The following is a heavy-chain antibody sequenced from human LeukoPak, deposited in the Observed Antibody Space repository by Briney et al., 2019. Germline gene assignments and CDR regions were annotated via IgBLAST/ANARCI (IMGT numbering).Heavy chain of an antibody. V-gene: IGHV3-21*04. CDR2: ISSSSLYI. CDR3: AKGGSRVGAPPLYYYYYMDV. CDR1: GFTFVSYS. Sequence: GGSLRLSCAASGFTFVSYSMNWVRQAPGKGLEWVSSISSSSLYIYYADSVKGRFTVSRDNAKNSLYLQMNSLRAEDTAVYYCAKGGSRVGAPPLYYYYYMDVWGKGTTVTVSS. J-gene: IGHJ6*03. D-gene: IGHD1-26*01.